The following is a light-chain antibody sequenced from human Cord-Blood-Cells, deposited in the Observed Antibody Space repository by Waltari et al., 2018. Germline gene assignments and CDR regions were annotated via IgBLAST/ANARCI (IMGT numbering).Light chain of an antibody. CDR1: QRVSSSD. J-gene: IGKJ1*01. Sequence: EIVLTQSPGTLSLSPGERATPSCMASQRVSSSDLSWYQQKPGQAPRLLIYGAPSRATGIPDRFSGSGSGTDFTLTSSILEPEDFAVYYCQQYGSSPTFGQGTKVEIK. CDR2: GAP. V-gene: IGKV3-20*01. CDR3: QQYGSSPT.